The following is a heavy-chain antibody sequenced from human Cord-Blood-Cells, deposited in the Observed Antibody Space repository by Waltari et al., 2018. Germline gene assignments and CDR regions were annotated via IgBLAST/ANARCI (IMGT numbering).Heavy chain of an antibody. J-gene: IGHJ5*02. CDR3: ARDLYYDSSGYHNWFDP. D-gene: IGHD3-22*01. V-gene: IGHV3-21*01. CDR2: ISSSSSYI. CDR1: GFTFSSYS. Sequence: EVQLVESGGGLVKPGGSLRLSCAASGFTFSSYSMNWVRQAPGKGLEWVTSISSSSSYIYYADSVKGRCTISRDNAKNSLYLQMNGLRAEDTAVYYCARDLYYDSSGYHNWFDPWGQGTLVTVSS.